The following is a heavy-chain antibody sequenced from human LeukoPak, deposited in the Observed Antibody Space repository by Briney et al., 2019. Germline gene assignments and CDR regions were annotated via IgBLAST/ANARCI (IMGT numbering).Heavy chain of an antibody. CDR3: ATPYCSGISCLDVFNM. Sequence: PSETLSLTCAVSGYSISSGYYWGWIRQPPGKGLEWIGSIYHSGSTYYNPSLKSRVTISVDTSKNQFSLKLSSVTAADTATYYCATPYCSGISCLDVFNMWGQGTRVTVSS. CDR2: IYHSGST. J-gene: IGHJ3*02. D-gene: IGHD2-2*01. CDR1: GYSISSGYY. V-gene: IGHV4-38-2*01.